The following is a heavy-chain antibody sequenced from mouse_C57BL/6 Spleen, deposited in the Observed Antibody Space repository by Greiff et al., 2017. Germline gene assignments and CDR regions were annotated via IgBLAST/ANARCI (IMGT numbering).Heavy chain of an antibody. Sequence: EVMLVESGPELVKPGASVKISCKASGYSFTGYYMNWVKQSPEKSLEWIGEINPSTGGTTYNQKFKAKATLTVDKSSSTAYMQLKSLTSEDSAVYYCARPYGSRPFAYWGQGTLVTVSA. CDR2: INPSTGGT. CDR3: ARPYGSRPFAY. D-gene: IGHD1-1*01. CDR1: GYSFTGYY. V-gene: IGHV1-42*01. J-gene: IGHJ3*01.